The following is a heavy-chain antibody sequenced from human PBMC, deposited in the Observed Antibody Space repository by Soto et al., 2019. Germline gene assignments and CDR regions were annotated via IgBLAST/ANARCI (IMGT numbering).Heavy chain of an antibody. CDR1: GGSISSSSYY. CDR3: ERSLLFFEWLFNDAFEI. D-gene: IGHD3-3*01. V-gene: IGHV4-39*01. J-gene: IGHJ3*02. Sequence: QLQLQESGPGLVKPSETLSLTCTVSGGSISSSSYYWGWIRQPPGKGLEWIGSIYYSGSTYYNPCLKSRVTISVDTSKNQFSLKLSSVTAADTAVYYCERSLLFFEWLFNDAFEIWGQGTMVTVSS. CDR2: IYYSGST.